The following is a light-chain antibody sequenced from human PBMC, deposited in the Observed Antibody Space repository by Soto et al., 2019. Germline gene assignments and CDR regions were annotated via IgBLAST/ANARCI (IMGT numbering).Light chain of an antibody. V-gene: IGKV3-15*01. CDR2: GAS. CDR1: QSVGSK. Sequence: EIVMTQSRATLSVSPGERATLSCRASQSVGSKLAWYQQKPGQAPRLLIYGASTRATGIPARFSGSGSGTEFTLTISSLQSEDFEVYFCQQYDTWPLTFGGGAKVEIK. J-gene: IGKJ4*01. CDR3: QQYDTWPLT.